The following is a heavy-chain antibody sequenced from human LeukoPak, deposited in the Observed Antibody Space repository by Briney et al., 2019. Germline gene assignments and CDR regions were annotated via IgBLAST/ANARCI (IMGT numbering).Heavy chain of an antibody. CDR1: GGSISSSSYY. Sequence: SETLSLTCTVSGGSISSSSYYWGWIRQPPGKGLEWIGSIYYSGSTYYNPSLKSRVTISVDTSKNQFSLKLSSVTAADAAVYYCARDSTYYNWNVSGLDYWGQGTLVTVSS. CDR2: IYYSGST. V-gene: IGHV4-39*07. J-gene: IGHJ4*02. CDR3: ARDSTYYNWNVSGLDY. D-gene: IGHD1-20*01.